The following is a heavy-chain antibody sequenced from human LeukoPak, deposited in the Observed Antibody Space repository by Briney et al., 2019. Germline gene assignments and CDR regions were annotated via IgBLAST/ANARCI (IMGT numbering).Heavy chain of an antibody. CDR1: GFTFSSYS. CDR2: ISGSGGST. CDR3: AKDLGWVTTTAFDI. D-gene: IGHD2-21*02. J-gene: IGHJ3*02. Sequence: PGGSLRLSCAASGFTFSSYSMSWVRQAPGEGLEWVSAISGSGGSTYYADSVKGRFTISRDNSKNTLYLQMNSLRAEDTAVYYCAKDLGWVTTTAFDIWGQGTMVTVSS. V-gene: IGHV3-23*01.